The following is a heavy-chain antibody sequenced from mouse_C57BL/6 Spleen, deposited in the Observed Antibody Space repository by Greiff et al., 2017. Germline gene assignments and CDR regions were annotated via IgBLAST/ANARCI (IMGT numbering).Heavy chain of an antibody. CDR1: GYTFTDYN. J-gene: IGHJ2*01. D-gene: IGHD2-1*01. CDR2: INPNNGGT. CDR3: ARRGKGSFDY. Sequence: EVQLQQSGPELVKPGASVTIPCKASGYTFTDYNMDWVKQSHGKSLEWIGDINPNNGGTIYNQKFKGKATLTVYKSSSTAYMELRSLTSEDTAVYYCARRGKGSFDYWGQGTTLTVSS. V-gene: IGHV1-18*01.